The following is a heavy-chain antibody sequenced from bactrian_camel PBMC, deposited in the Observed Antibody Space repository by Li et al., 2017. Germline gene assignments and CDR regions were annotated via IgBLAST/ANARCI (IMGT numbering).Heavy chain of an antibody. V-gene: IGHV3S40*01. CDR2: VSAGGRNT. D-gene: IGHD5*01. J-gene: IGHJ4*01. Sequence: DVQLVESGGGLVQPGESLRLSCAASGLTLSTYDMIWVRQGPGTGLEWVSTVSAGGRNTYFEDSVRGRFTISRDNAKNTLYLQMNSLKTEDTAVYYCAATDGWVPSSLGQGTQVTVS. CDR1: GLTLSTYD.